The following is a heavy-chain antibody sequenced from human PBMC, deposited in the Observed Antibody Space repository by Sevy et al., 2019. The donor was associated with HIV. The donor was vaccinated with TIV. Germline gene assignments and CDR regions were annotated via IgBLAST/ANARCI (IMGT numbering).Heavy chain of an antibody. D-gene: IGHD5-12*01. Sequence: GGSLRLSCAASGFSLSDYAIHWARQGPVKGLEWLTVISFDGGNKYYADSVKGRFTISRENSKNTVSLQMNSLRPDDTALYVCERGPYNSGLRLDFWGRGILVTVSS. CDR1: GFSLSDYA. CDR2: ISFDGGNK. CDR3: ERGPYNSGLRLDF. V-gene: IGHV3-30-3*01. J-gene: IGHJ4*02.